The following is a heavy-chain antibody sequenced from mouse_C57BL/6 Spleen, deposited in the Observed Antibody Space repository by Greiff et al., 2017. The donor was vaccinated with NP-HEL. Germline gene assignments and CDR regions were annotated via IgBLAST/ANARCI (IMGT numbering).Heavy chain of an antibody. CDR2: IYPSDSET. CDR3: ARGGLLSFAY. CDR1: GYTFTSYW. D-gene: IGHD2-10*01. Sequence: VQLQQSGAELVRPGSSVKLSCKASGYTFTSYWMDWVKQRPGQGLEWIGNIYPSDSETHYNQKFKDKATLTVDKSSSTAYMQLSSLTSEDSAVYYCARGGLLSFAYWGQGTLVTVSA. J-gene: IGHJ3*01. V-gene: IGHV1-61*01.